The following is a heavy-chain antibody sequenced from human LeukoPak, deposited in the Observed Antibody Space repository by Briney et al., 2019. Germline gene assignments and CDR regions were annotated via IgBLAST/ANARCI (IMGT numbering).Heavy chain of an antibody. V-gene: IGHV3-30*18. J-gene: IGHJ4*02. CDR3: AKDGASTWYGDFEF. D-gene: IGHD6-13*01. CDR2: LSNDGGRG. CDR1: GFTFNSNG. Sequence: GGSLRLSCAASGFTFNSNGVHWVRQAPGKGLEWVALLSNDGGRGWYADAVKGRFTVSRDNSKNTSYLQMNSLRPEDTAVYYCAKDGASTWYGDFEFWGQGTLVTVSS.